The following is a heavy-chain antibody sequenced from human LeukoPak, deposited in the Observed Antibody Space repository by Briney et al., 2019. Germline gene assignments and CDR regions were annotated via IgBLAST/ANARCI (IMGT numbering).Heavy chain of an antibody. J-gene: IGHJ5*02. CDR3: ARGGYCSGGSCYSGPFDP. Sequence: ASVKVSCKASGYTFTSYYMHWVRQAPGQGLEWMGIINPSGGSTSYAQKFQGRVTMTKDTSTSTVYMELSSLRSEDTAVYYCARGGYCSGGSCYSGPFDPWGQGTLVTVSS. CDR2: INPSGGST. V-gene: IGHV1-46*01. D-gene: IGHD2-15*01. CDR1: GYTFTSYY.